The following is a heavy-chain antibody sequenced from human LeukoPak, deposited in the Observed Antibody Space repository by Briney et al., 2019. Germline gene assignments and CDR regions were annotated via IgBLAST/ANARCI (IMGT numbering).Heavy chain of an antibody. V-gene: IGHV3-7*01. D-gene: IGHD2-21*02. CDR3: AKDIVDGGDDY. J-gene: IGHJ4*02. CDR2: IKQDRSEK. CDR1: GFTFTNYW. Sequence: GGSLRLSCAASGFTFTNYWMSWVRQAPGKGLELVANIKQDRSEKYYVDSVKGRFTISRDNAKNSLYLQMNSLRAEDTAVYYCAKDIVDGGDDYWGQGTLVIVSS.